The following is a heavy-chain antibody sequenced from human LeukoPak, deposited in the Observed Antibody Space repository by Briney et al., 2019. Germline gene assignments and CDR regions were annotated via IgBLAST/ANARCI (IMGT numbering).Heavy chain of an antibody. CDR2: IYYSGST. J-gene: IGHJ3*02. D-gene: IGHD3-10*01. CDR1: GGSISSGDYY. CDR3: ARHRWGSADAFDI. V-gene: IGHV4-30-4*01. Sequence: SETLSLTCTVSGGSISSGDYYWSWIRQPPGKGLEWIGYIYYSGSTYYNPSLKSRVTISIDTSKNQFSLKLSSVTAADTAVYYCARHRWGSADAFDIWGQGTMVTVPS.